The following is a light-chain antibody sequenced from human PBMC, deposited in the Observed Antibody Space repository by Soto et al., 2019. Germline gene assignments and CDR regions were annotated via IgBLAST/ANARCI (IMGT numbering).Light chain of an antibody. J-gene: IGKJ2*01. V-gene: IGKV3-11*01. CDR1: QSVSVY. CDR3: PQRSNWSPPYT. CDR2: DAI. Sequence: EVVLTQSPATLSLSPGERATLSCRASQSVSVYLAWYQQRPGQAPRLLIYDAIHRATGIPARFSGSGSGTDFSLNISNLEPEDFAVYYCPQRSNWSPPYTFGQGTKLEIK.